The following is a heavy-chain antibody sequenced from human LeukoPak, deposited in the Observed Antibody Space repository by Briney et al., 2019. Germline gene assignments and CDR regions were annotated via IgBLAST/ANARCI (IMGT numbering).Heavy chain of an antibody. CDR2: ISASTGII. Sequence: GGSLRLSCAASGFTFSSYSMNWVRQAPGKGMEWVSYISASTGIIYYADSVKGRFTISRDDAKNSLYLQMNSLRVEDTGIYYCVKVAKYYYGSETYYFFEHWGQGTPVTASS. V-gene: IGHV3-48*01. CDR3: VKVAKYYYGSETYYFFEH. J-gene: IGHJ4*02. D-gene: IGHD3-10*01. CDR1: GFTFSSYS.